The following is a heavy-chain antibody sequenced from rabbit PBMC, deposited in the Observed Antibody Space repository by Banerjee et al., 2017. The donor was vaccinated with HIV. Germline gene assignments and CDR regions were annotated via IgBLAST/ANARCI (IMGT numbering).Heavy chain of an antibody. J-gene: IGHJ4*01. V-gene: IGHV1S45*01. Sequence: QEQLEESGGDLVKPEGSLTLTCTASGFDFSNNAMCWVRQAPGKGLEWIASIDTGDGSTYYASWAKGRFTISKTSSTTVTLQMTSLTAADTATYFCARGGWWGPGNLVTV. CDR1: GFDFSNNA. D-gene: IGHD4-1*01. CDR2: IDTGDGST. CDR3: ARGGW.